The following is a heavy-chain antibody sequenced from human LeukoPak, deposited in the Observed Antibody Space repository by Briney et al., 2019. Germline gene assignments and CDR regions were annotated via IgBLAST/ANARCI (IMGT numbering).Heavy chain of an antibody. Sequence: SQALYVTCTVSGVSISSGDYYWSWIRQPPGQGLEWIGFIYYIGCTYYNPSLKRRVTISVDTSKNQFSLKLSSVTAADTAVYYCARSYYGSGSYYLPPYYYSYYGMDVWGQGTTVTVSS. D-gene: IGHD3-10*01. V-gene: IGHV4-30-4*01. CDR2: IYYIGCT. J-gene: IGHJ6*02. CDR3: ARSYYGSGSYYLPPYYYSYYGMDV. CDR1: GVSISSGDYY.